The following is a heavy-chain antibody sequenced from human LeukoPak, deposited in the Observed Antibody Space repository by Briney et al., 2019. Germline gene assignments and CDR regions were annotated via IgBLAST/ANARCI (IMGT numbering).Heavy chain of an antibody. J-gene: IGHJ6*04. CDR1: GGSFSGYY. CDR3: ARGWGYGSGSYTFGYYYGMDV. CDR2: INHSRST. D-gene: IGHD3-10*01. V-gene: IGHV4-34*01. Sequence: PSETLSLTCAVYGGSFSGYYWSWLRPPPGKGLEWIGEINHSRSTNYNPSLKSRVTISVDTSKNQFSLKRSSVTAADTAVYYCARGWGYGSGSYTFGYYYGMDVWGKGTTVTVSS.